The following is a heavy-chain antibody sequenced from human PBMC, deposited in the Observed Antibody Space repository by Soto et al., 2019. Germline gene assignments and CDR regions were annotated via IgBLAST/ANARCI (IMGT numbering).Heavy chain of an antibody. CDR1: GGSFSGYY. CDR3: ARGTWELRFDP. D-gene: IGHD1-26*01. CDR2: INHSGST. V-gene: IGHV4-34*01. J-gene: IGHJ5*02. Sequence: QVQLQQWGAGLLEPSETLSLTCAVYGGSFSGYYWSWIRQPPGKGLEWIGEINHSGSTNYNPSLKRRVTISVETSKNHFSLRLRSVTAADTAVYSCARGTWELRFDPWGQGTLVTVSS.